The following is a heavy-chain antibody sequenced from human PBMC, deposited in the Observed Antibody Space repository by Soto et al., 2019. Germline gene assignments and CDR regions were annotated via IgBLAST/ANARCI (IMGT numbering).Heavy chain of an antibody. J-gene: IGHJ4*02. V-gene: IGHV3-23*01. CDR1: GFTLSNFA. Sequence: GSPNLPFAASGFTLSNFAMSWVRQAPGKGLGWVSVVSDSGITTKYADSVKGRFIISRDNPNNTLSLQMHSLRDEDTGVYYCVKVRSRGLDNGNFDYWGQGTLVTVSS. CDR3: VKVRSRGLDNGNFDY. CDR2: VSDSGITT. D-gene: IGHD1-20*01.